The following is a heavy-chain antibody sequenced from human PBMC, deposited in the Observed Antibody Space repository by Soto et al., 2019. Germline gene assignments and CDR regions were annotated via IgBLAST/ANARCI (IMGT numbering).Heavy chain of an antibody. CDR2: IFSSGST. CDR3: ARSVSSSGGWFDP. J-gene: IGHJ5*02. CDR1: GGSVSSGNYY. Sequence: SETLSLTCTVSGGSVSSGNYYWGWIRQPPGKGLEWIATIFSSGSTYHNPSLKSRVTIFVDTSKNQFSLKLSSVTAADTALYYFARSVSSSGGWFDPWGQGTLVT. V-gene: IGHV4-39*01. D-gene: IGHD3-16*02.